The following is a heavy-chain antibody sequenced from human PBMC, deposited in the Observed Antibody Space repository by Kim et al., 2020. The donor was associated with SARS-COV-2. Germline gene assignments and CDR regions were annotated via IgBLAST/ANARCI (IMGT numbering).Heavy chain of an antibody. V-gene: IGHV4-59*13. CDR1: GGSISSYY. Sequence: SETLSLTCTVSGGSISSYYWTWIRQPPGKGLEWIGYIYYSGSTNYNPSLKSRVTISVDTSKNQFSLKLSSVTAADTSAYYCARGDWSLDYWGQGTLVTVS. CDR2: IYYSGST. D-gene: IGHD3-3*01. J-gene: IGHJ4*02. CDR3: ARGDWSLDY.